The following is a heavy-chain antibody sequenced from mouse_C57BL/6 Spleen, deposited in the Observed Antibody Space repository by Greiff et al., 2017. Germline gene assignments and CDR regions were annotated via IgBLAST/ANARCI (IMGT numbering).Heavy chain of an antibody. V-gene: IGHV1-42*01. CDR1: GYSFTGYY. CDR3: ARVAQATHWFAY. J-gene: IGHJ3*01. Sequence: VQLKQSGPELVKPGASVKISCKASGYSFTGYYMNWVKQSPEKSLEWIGEINPSTGGTTYNQKFKAKATLTVDKSSSTAYMQLKSLTSEDSAVYYCARVAQATHWFAYWGQGTLVTVSA. CDR2: INPSTGGT. D-gene: IGHD3-2*02.